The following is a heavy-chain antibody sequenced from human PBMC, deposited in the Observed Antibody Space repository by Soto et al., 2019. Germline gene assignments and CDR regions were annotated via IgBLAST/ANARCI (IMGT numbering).Heavy chain of an antibody. CDR1: GYTFTSSG. D-gene: IGHD3-22*01. V-gene: IGHV1-18*01. CDR2: ISAHTGSS. Sequence: QVQLVQSGAEVKKPGASVKVSCKASGYTFTSSGMSWVRQAPGQGLEWMGWISAHTGSSEYAQRFQGRVAITPDRSTSTEYMEMRSRRSDDTAVYYCASAFFYQGSASRCYSFDAFDLWGPGKLVTVSS. CDR3: ASAFFYQGSASRCYSFDAFDL. J-gene: IGHJ3*01.